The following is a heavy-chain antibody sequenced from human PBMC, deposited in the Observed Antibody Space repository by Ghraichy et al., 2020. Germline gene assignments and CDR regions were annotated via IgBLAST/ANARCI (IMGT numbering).Heavy chain of an antibody. V-gene: IGHV4-59*01. Sequence: SETLSLTCTVSGGSISTYYWSWIRQPPGKGLEWIGYIYYSGSTNYNPSLKSRVTISIDTSKNQFSLKLTSLTAADTAVYYCARAPRTGFSSGWSLYYFDYWGQGTLVTVSS. CDR1: GGSISTYY. D-gene: IGHD6-19*01. CDR2: IYYSGST. J-gene: IGHJ4*02. CDR3: ARAPRTGFSSGWSLYYFDY.